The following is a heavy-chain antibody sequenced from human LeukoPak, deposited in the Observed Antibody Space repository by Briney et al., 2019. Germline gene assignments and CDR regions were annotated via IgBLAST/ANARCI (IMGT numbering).Heavy chain of an antibody. J-gene: IGHJ4*02. V-gene: IGHV5-51*01. Sequence: GESLKISCKASGYRFTKYWIGWVRQMPGKGLEWMGINYPDDSDTTYSPSFQGQVTISADKSINTAYLQWSSLKASDTAMFYCARLASSSFGYFDFWGLGTLVTVSS. CDR2: NYPDDSDT. CDR1: GYRFTKYW. D-gene: IGHD6-13*01. CDR3: ARLASSSFGYFDF.